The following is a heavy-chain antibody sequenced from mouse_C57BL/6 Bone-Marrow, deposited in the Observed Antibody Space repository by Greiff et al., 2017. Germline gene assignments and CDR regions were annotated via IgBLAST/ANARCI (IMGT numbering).Heavy chain of an antibody. J-gene: IGHJ3*01. Sequence: EVQRVESGPGLVKPSQSLSLTCSVTGYSITSGYYWNWIRQFPGNKLEWMGYISYDGSNNYNPSLKNRISITRDTSKNQFFLKLNSVTTEDTATYYCAREDFDALFAYWGQGTLVTVSA. D-gene: IGHD2-3*01. CDR2: ISYDGSN. CDR1: GYSITSGYY. CDR3: AREDFDALFAY. V-gene: IGHV3-6*01.